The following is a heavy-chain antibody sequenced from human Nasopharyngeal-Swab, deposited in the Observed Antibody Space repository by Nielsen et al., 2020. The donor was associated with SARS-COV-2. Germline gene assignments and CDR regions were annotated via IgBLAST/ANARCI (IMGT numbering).Heavy chain of an antibody. CDR2: ISYDGSNK. CDR3: ARDQGYMDV. V-gene: IGHV3-30*03. CDR1: GFTFSSYG. J-gene: IGHJ6*03. Sequence: GKSLKISCAASGFTFSSYGMHWVRQAPGKGLEWVAVISYDGSNKYYADSVKGRFTISRDNSKNTLYLQMNSLRAEDTAVYYCARDQGYMDVWGKGTTVTVSS.